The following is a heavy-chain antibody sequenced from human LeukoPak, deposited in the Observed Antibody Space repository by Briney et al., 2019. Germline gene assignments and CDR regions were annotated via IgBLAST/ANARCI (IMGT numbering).Heavy chain of an antibody. J-gene: IGHJ4*02. CDR2: ISSSSSTI. Sequence: PGGSLRLSCAASGFTFSSYSMNWVRQAPGKGLEWVSYISSSSSTIYYADSVKGRFTISRDNSKNTLYLQMNSLRAEDTAVYYCAKHLIVVVPAISDYWGQGTLVTVSS. CDR3: AKHLIVVVPAISDY. V-gene: IGHV3-48*01. CDR1: GFTFSSYS. D-gene: IGHD2-2*01.